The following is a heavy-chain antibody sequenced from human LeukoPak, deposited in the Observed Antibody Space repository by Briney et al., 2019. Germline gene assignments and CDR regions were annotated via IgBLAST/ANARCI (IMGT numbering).Heavy chain of an antibody. CDR2: INHSGST. CDR3: ARGAWHGYNPGRAEYFQH. D-gene: IGHD5-24*01. V-gene: IGHV4-34*01. Sequence: PSETLSLTCTVSGGSISTYYWSWIRQPPGKGLEWIGEINHSGSTNYNPSLKSRVTISVDTSKNQFSLKLSSVTAADTAVYYCARGAWHGYNPGRAEYFQHWGQGTLVTVSS. CDR1: GGSISTYY. J-gene: IGHJ1*01.